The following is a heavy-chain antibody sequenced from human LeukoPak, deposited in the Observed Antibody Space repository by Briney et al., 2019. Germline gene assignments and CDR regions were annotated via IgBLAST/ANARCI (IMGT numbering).Heavy chain of an antibody. Sequence: PGGSLRLSCAAPGFTFSNVAMIWVRQAPGKGLEWVSAIRGSGDKTHYAHSVKRRFHISRDNSKSVLYMQLNNLRLEDTAVYYCGEGHWGRGTLVTVSS. J-gene: IGHJ4*02. CDR2: IRGSGDKT. CDR3: GEGH. V-gene: IGHV3-23*01. CDR1: GFTFSNVA.